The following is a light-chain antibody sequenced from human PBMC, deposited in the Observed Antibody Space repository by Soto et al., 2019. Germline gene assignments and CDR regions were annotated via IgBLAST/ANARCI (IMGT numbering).Light chain of an antibody. V-gene: IGLV1-44*01. Sequence: QSVLTQAHSASGTPGQRVTISCSGSSSNIGSNTVSWYQQVPGTAPKVLIYSNAQRPSGVPDRFSGSKSGTSASLAIGGLQSEDESDYYCAAWDGSLSGWVFGGGTKVTVL. CDR2: SNA. CDR1: SSNIGSNT. CDR3: AAWDGSLSGWV. J-gene: IGLJ3*02.